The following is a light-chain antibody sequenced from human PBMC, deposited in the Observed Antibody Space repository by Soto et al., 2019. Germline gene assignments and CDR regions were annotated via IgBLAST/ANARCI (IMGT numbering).Light chain of an antibody. CDR2: SNN. Sequence: QSVLTQPPSASGTPGQRVTISCSGSSSNIGSNTVNWYQQLPGTAPKLLIYSNNQRPSGVPDRFSSSKSGTSASLAMSGLQSEDEADYDRAAWDDSLNGPIFGGGTKLTVL. V-gene: IGLV1-44*01. CDR3: AAWDDSLNGPI. CDR1: SSNIGSNT. J-gene: IGLJ2*01.